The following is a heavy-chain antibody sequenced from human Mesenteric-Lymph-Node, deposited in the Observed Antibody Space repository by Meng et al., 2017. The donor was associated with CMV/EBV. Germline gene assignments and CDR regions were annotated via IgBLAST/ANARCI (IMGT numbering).Heavy chain of an antibody. CDR1: GFTFDDYA. D-gene: IGHD3-10*01. V-gene: IGHV3-9*01. J-gene: IGHJ6*02. CDR2: ISWNSGSI. CDR3: ARDSEAYGSLGMDV. Sequence: GGSLRLSCAASGFTFDDYAMHWVRQAPGKGLEWVSGISWNSGSIGYADSVKGRFTISRDDAKNSLYLQMNSLRAEDTAVYYCARDSEAYGSLGMDVWGQGTTVTVSS.